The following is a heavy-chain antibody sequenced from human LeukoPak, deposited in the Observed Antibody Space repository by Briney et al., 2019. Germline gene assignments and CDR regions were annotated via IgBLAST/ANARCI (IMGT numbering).Heavy chain of an antibody. D-gene: IGHD3-10*01. J-gene: IGHJ5*02. Sequence: PSETLSLTCTVSGDSISNYYWSWMRQSPGKGLEWIAYMDYSGSTNYNPSLNSRVTISLDTSKNQLSLRLTSVTAAATAVYYCARDRITMVRGVIMILGSDWFDPWGQGTLVTVSS. CDR1: GDSISNYY. CDR3: ARDRITMVRGVIMILGSDWFDP. CDR2: MDYSGST. V-gene: IGHV4-59*12.